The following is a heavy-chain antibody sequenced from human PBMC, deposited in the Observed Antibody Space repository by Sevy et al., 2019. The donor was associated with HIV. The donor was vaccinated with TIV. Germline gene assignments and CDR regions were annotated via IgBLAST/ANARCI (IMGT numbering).Heavy chain of an antibody. CDR3: ARDHGYSNGWFPYYYYYGMDV. CDR1: GGSISSHSYY. V-gene: IGHV4-31*03. Sequence: TLSLTCSVSGGSISSHSYYWTWIHQHPGKGLEWIGYIHYSGRTYYNPSLKSRVTISLDTSKNQFSLRLRSVTAADTAVYYCARDHGYSNGWFPYYYYYGMDVWGPGTTVTVSS. CDR2: IHYSGRT. D-gene: IGHD6-19*01. J-gene: IGHJ6*02.